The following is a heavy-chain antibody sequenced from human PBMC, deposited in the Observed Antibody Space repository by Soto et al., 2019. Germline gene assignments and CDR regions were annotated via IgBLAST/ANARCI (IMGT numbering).Heavy chain of an antibody. CDR1: GYTFTSYG. CDR3: ARDRGRANWGSMVSFDY. V-gene: IGHV1-18*01. CDR2: ISAYNGNT. J-gene: IGHJ4*02. D-gene: IGHD7-27*01. Sequence: QVQLVQSGAEVKKPGASVKVSCKASGYTFTSYGISWVRQAPGQGLEWMGWISAYNGNTNYAQKLQGRVTMTTDTSTSTAYIELRSLRSDDTAVYYCARDRGRANWGSMVSFDYWGQGTLVTVSS.